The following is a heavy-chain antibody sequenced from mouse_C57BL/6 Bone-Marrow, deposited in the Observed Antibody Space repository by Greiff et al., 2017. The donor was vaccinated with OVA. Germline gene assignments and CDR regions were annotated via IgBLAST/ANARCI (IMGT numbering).Heavy chain of an antibody. J-gene: IGHJ2*01. D-gene: IGHD1-1*01. CDR3: ARNNPRYYGSPFDY. V-gene: IGHV2-2*01. CDR1: GFSLTSYG. CDR2: IWRGGST. Sequence: QVQLQQSGPGLVQPSQSLSITCTVSGFSLTSYGVHWVRQSPGKGLEWLGVIWRGGSTDYNAAFISRLSISKDNSKSQVFFKMNSLQADDTAIYYCARNNPRYYGSPFDYWGQGTTLTVSS.